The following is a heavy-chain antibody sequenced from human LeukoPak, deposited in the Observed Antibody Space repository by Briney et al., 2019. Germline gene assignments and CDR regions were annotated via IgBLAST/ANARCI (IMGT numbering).Heavy chain of an antibody. CDR1: GFNVGNNF. Sequence: GGSLRLSCAASGFNVGNNFMTWVRQAPGKGLDWVSVIYTGGNTYYADSVKGRFTIFRDNSKNTLYLQMNSLRGEDTAVYYCARVVVDSSGYSNGFDIRGQGTLVTVSS. CDR3: ARVVVDSSGYSNGFDI. CDR2: IYTGGNT. D-gene: IGHD3-22*01. V-gene: IGHV3-66*01. J-gene: IGHJ4*02.